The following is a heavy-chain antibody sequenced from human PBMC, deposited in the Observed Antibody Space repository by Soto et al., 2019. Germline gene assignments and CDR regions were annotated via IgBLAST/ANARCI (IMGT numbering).Heavy chain of an antibody. V-gene: IGHV1-18*01. CDR3: ARNAKPDYGGNSGRVGPWSY. CDR1: GYTFTSYG. J-gene: IGHJ4*02. Sequence: ASVKVSCKASGYTFTSYGISWVRQAPGQGLEWMGWISAYNGNTNYAQKLQGRVTMTTDTSTSTAYMELRSLRSDDTAVYYCARNAKPDYGGNSGRVGPWSYWGQGTLVSVSS. CDR2: ISAYNGNT. D-gene: IGHD4-17*01.